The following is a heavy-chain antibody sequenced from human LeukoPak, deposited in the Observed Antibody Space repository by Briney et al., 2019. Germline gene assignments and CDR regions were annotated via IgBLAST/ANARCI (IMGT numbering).Heavy chain of an antibody. CDR2: ISSNGVST. CDR3: ARARLVVTALDY. CDR1: VFTFSIYA. Sequence: GGPLRLSCATSVFTFSIYAMHWVRHSPAKGLEYISAISSNGVSTYYPNSIEGRFTISRDDSRSTLYLHMGSLRAEDMAIYYCARARLVVTALDYWGQGTLVTVSS. D-gene: IGHD2-21*02. V-gene: IGHV3-64*01. J-gene: IGHJ4*02.